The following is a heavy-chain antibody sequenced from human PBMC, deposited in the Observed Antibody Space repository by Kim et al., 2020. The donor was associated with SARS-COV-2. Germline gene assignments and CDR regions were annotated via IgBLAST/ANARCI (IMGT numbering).Heavy chain of an antibody. CDR3: ARGFLDAHDDFDI. V-gene: IGHV4-34*01. D-gene: IGHD3-3*01. CDR2: INHSGST. J-gene: IGHJ3*02. CDR1: GGSFSGYY. Sequence: SETLSLTCAVYGGSFSGYYWSWIRQPPGKGLEWIGEINHSGSTNYNPSLKSRVTISVDTSKNQFSLKLSSVTAAATAVYYCARGFLDAHDDFDIWGQGT.